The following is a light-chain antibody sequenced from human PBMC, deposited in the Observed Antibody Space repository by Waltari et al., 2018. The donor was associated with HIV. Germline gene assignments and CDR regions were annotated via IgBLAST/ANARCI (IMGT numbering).Light chain of an antibody. CDR3: ATWDDTLSGYV. Sequence: QSVLTQPPSASGTPGQRVTISCSGRSSHIGNTYVFWYQQLPGTAPKLLFYRNDQRPSGVPDRFSGSKSGTSASLAISGLRSEDEADYYCATWDDTLSGYVFGTGTKVTVL. CDR1: SSHIGNTY. V-gene: IGLV1-47*01. CDR2: RND. J-gene: IGLJ1*01.